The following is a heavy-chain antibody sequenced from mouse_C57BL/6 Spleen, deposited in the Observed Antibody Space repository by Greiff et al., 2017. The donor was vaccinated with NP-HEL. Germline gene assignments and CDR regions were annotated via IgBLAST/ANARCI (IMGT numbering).Heavy chain of an antibody. V-gene: IGHV6-3*01. CDR2: IRLKSDNYAT. CDR3: TTGLLRGYAMDY. J-gene: IGHJ4*01. CDR1: GFTFSNYW. Sequence: DVKLVESGGGLVQPGGSMKLSCVASGFTFSNYWMNWVRQSPEKGLEWVAQIRLKSDNYATHYAESVKGRFTISRDDSKSSVYLQMNNLRAEDTGIYYCTTGLLRGYAMDYWGQGTSVTVSS. D-gene: IGHD1-1*01.